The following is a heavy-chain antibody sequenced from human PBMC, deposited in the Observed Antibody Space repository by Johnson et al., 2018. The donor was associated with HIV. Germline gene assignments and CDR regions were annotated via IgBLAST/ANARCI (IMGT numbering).Heavy chain of an antibody. Sequence: VQLLESGGGLVQPGGSLRLSCAASGFTFSSYGMHWVRQAPGKGLEWVAVVSYDGGNKYYADSVKGQFIFSRDNSKNTLYLQMNSLSAEDTAVYYCQGGHCRRTSCRGEAFDIWGQGTMVTVS. CDR1: GFTFSSYG. CDR2: VSYDGGNK. D-gene: IGHD2-2*01. V-gene: IGHV3-30*03. CDR3: QGGHCRRTSCRGEAFDI. J-gene: IGHJ3*02.